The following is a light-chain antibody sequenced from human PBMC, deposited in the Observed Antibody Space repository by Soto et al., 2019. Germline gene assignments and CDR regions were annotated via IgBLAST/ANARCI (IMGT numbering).Light chain of an antibody. Sequence: QSALTQHASVSGSPGQSITISCTGTSGDVGGYNYVSWYQQHPGKAPKLMIYEVTNRPSGVSNRFSGSQSGNTASLTISGLQAEDEADYYCSSYTSSSTLWVFGGGTKLTVL. J-gene: IGLJ3*02. CDR3: SSYTSSSTLWV. CDR2: EVT. V-gene: IGLV2-14*01. CDR1: SGDVGGYNY.